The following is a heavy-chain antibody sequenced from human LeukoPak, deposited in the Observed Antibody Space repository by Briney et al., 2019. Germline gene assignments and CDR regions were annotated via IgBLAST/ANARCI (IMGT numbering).Heavy chain of an antibody. J-gene: IGHJ4*02. CDR1: DGSISSSSYY. Sequence: PSETLSLTCTVSDGSISSSSYYWGWIRQPPGKGLEWIGSIYYSGSTYYNPSLKSRVTISVDTSKNQFSLKLSSVTAADTAVYYCARVSIAAAATDYWGQGTLVTVSS. D-gene: IGHD6-13*01. CDR2: IYYSGST. CDR3: ARVSIAAAATDY. V-gene: IGHV4-39*01.